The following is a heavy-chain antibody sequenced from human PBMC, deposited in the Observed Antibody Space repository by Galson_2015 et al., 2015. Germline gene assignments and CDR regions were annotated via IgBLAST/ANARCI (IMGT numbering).Heavy chain of an antibody. CDR2: VSGGGGAT. D-gene: IGHD3-9*01. V-gene: IGHV3-23*01. Sequence: SLRLSCAASGFTFSSYAMSWVRQAPGKGLEWVSRVSGGGGATYYADSVMGRFTVSRDNSKNTLYLQMSSLRTEDTAVYYCATDQDILTAYWFDPWGQGTLHTASS. CDR1: GFTFSSYA. J-gene: IGHJ5*02. CDR3: ATDQDILTAYWFDP.